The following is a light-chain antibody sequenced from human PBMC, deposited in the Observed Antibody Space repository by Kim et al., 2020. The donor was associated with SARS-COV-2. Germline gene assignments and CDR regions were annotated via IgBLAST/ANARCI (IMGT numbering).Light chain of an antibody. CDR1: QAINNY. CDR3: QQLNSYPIT. Sequence: ASVGDRVTITCRDSQAINNYIAWYQQKAGKAPQLLIYGASTLQSGVPSRFSGSGSGTDFTLTISSLQPEDFATYYCQQLNSYPITFGQGTRLEIK. CDR2: GAS. J-gene: IGKJ5*01. V-gene: IGKV1-9*01.